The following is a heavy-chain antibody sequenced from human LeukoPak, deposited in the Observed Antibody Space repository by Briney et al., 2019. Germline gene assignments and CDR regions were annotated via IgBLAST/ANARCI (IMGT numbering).Heavy chain of an antibody. CDR1: GYTFTSYG. Sequence: ASVTVSCTASGYTFTSYGISWVRQAPGQGLGRMGWINAYNGNTNYAQKVQGRVTMTTDTSKSTAYMELRSLRSDDTAVYYCARVKITFGGVIVLFDYWGQGTLVTVSS. CDR3: ARVKITFGGVIVLFDY. J-gene: IGHJ4*02. V-gene: IGHV1-18*04. CDR2: INAYNGNT. D-gene: IGHD3-16*02.